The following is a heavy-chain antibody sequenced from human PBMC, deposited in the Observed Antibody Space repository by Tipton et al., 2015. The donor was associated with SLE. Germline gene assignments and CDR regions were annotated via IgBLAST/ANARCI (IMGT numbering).Heavy chain of an antibody. CDR1: GFTVSSNY. V-gene: IGHV3-53*05. CDR2: IYSGGST. CDR3: ARDQNWFDP. J-gene: IGHJ5*02. Sequence: EASGFTVSSNYMSWVRQAPGKGLEWVSVIYSGGSTYYADSVKGRFTISRDNSKNTLYLQMNSLRAEDTAVYYCARDQNWFDPWGQGTLVTVSS.